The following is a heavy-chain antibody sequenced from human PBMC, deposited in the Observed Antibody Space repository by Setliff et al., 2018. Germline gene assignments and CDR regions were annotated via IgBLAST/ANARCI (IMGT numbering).Heavy chain of an antibody. J-gene: IGHJ5*01. CDR1: GITFKNAW. CDR3: ATGPRDNRNFLNWLGS. V-gene: IGHV3-15*01. D-gene: IGHD3-9*01. CDR2: IKSATEDAAT. Sequence: GGSLRLSCAASGITFKNAWMTWVRQAPGKGLEWVGRIKSATEDAATDLAAAVKGRFTMSRDDSRNTVYLQMSSLESEDTAIYYCATGPRDNRNFLNWLGSWGQGTLVTVSS.